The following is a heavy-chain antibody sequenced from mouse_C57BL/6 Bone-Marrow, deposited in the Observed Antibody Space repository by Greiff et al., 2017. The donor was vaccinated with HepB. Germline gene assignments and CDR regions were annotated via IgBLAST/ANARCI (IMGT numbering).Heavy chain of an antibody. CDR3: TRDLITTAWFAY. V-gene: IGHV5-9-1*02. D-gene: IGHD2-4*01. Sequence: EVQLVESGEGLVKPGGSLKLSCAASGFTFSSYAMSWVRQTPEKRLEWVAYISSGGDYIYYADTVKGRFTISRDNARNTLYLQMSSLKSEDTAMYYCTRDLITTAWFAYWGQGTLVTVSA. J-gene: IGHJ3*01. CDR1: GFTFSSYA. CDR2: ISSGGDYI.